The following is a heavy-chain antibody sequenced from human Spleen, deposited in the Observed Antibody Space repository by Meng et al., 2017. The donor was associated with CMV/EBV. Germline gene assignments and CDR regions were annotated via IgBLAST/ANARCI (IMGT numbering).Heavy chain of an antibody. CDR2: ISVYNGNK. V-gene: IGHV1-18*01. CDR1: GYSFSNYG. J-gene: IGHJ2*01. D-gene: IGHD1-26*01. Sequence: GYSFSNYGINWGRQAPGQGLEWLAWISVYNGNKKYAENLHGRVTLTTDTSTSTASMELRSLTSDDTGVYYCARFAGSPFGGYSFFDLWGRGTLVTVSS. CDR3: ARFAGSPFGGYSFFDL.